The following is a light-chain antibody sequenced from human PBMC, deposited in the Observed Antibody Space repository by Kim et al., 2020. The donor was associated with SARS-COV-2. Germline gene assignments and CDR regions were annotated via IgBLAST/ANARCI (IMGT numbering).Light chain of an antibody. Sequence: SVSPGQTASITCSGDKLGDKYVGWYQQKPGQSPVLVIYQDSKRPSVIPERFSGSNSGNTATLTISGTQAMDEADYYCQAWDSSTVVFGGGTQLTVL. V-gene: IGLV3-1*01. J-gene: IGLJ2*01. CDR2: QDS. CDR1: KLGDKY. CDR3: QAWDSSTVV.